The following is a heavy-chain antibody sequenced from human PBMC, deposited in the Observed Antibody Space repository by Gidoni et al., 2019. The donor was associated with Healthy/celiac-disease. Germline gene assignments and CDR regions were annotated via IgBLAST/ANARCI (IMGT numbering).Heavy chain of an antibody. D-gene: IGHD3-22*01. V-gene: IGHV4-39*01. J-gene: IGHJ4*02. CDR3: ARRDSSGYSYDY. CDR1: GGSISSSSYY. Sequence: QLQLQEPGPGLVKPSETPSLTCTVSGGSISSSSYYWGWIRQPPGKGLEWIGSIYYSGSTYYTPSLKSRVTISVDTSKNQFSLKLSSVTAADTAVYYCARRDSSGYSYDYWGQGTLVTVSS. CDR2: IYYSGST.